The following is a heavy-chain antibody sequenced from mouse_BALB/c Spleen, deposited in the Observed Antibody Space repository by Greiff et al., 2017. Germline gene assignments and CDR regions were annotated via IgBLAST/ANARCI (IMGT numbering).Heavy chain of an antibody. CDR3: TRSYGSSQYYYAMDY. CDR2: IYPSDSYT. CDR1: GYTFTSYW. J-gene: IGHJ4*01. D-gene: IGHD1-1*01. Sequence: QVQLKQPGAELVRPGASVKLSCKASGYTFTSYWINWVKQRPGQGLEWIGNIYPSDSYTNYNQKFKDKATLTVDKSSSTAYMQLSSPTSEDSAVYYCTRSYGSSQYYYAMDYWGQGTSVTVSS. V-gene: IGHV1-69*02.